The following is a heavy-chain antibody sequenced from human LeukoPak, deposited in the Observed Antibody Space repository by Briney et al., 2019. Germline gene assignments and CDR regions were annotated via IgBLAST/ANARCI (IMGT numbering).Heavy chain of an antibody. D-gene: IGHD3-3*01. J-gene: IGHJ5*02. V-gene: IGHV4-59*01. CDR3: ARVHHFYYDFWSGYYSAFDP. Sequence: SETLSLTCTVSGGSISSYYWSWIRQPPGKGLEWIGYIYYSGSTNYNPSLKSRVTISVDTSKNQFSLKLSSVTAADTAVYYCARVHHFYYDFWSGYYSAFDPWGQGTLVTVSS. CDR2: IYYSGST. CDR1: GGSISSYY.